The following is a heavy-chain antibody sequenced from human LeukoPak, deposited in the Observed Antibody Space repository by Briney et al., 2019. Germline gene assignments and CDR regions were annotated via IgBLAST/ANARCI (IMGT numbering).Heavy chain of an antibody. Sequence: ASVKVSSKASGYTFTSYGISWVRQAPGQGLEWMGWISAYNGNTNYAQKPQGRVTMTTDTSTSTAYMELRSLRSDDTAVYYCARIRLQQLIDYWGQGTLVTVSS. J-gene: IGHJ4*02. CDR2: ISAYNGNT. V-gene: IGHV1-18*01. CDR3: ARIRLQQLIDY. CDR1: GYTFTSYG. D-gene: IGHD6-13*01.